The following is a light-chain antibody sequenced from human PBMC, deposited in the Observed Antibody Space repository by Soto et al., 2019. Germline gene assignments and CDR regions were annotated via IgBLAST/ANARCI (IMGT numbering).Light chain of an antibody. V-gene: IGKV3-20*01. Sequence: EIVLTQSPGTMSLSPGERATPSCRASQSISSSHLAWYQQKPDQTPRLLIYGASNRATGIPDRFSGSGSGTDFTLTISRLEPEDFAVYYCQHYGNEGTFGPGTQVDLK. J-gene: IGKJ3*01. CDR2: GAS. CDR3: QHYGNEGT. CDR1: QSISSSH.